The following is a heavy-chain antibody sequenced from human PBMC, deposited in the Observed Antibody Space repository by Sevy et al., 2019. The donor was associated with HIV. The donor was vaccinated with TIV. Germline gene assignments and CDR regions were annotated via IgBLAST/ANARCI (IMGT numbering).Heavy chain of an antibody. CDR3: AKDWRPAAILHYFDY. J-gene: IGHJ4*02. V-gene: IGHV3-23*01. D-gene: IGHD2-2*01. CDR1: GFTFSSYA. Sequence: GGSLRLSCAASGFTFSSYAMSWVRQAPGKGLEWVSAISGSGGSTYYADSVKGRFTISRDNSKNTLYLQMNSLRAEDTDVYYCAKDWRPAAILHYFDYWGQGTLVTVSS. CDR2: ISGSGGST.